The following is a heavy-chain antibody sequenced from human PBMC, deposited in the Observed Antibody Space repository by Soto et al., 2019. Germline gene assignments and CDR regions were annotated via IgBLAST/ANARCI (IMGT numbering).Heavy chain of an antibody. V-gene: IGHV3-7*05. CDR2: IKQDGSSK. D-gene: IGHD3-3*01. CDR1: GFTFTSYW. CDR3: ARPRFILLERDFDF. J-gene: IGHJ4*02. Sequence: EVQLVESGGGLVQPGGSLRLSCAASGFTFTSYWMSWVRQAPGKGLEWVANIKQDGSSKYYGDSVKGRFTVSRDNAKSSIYLQMDRLREDDTAVYRCARPRFILLERDFDFWGQGILVTVSS.